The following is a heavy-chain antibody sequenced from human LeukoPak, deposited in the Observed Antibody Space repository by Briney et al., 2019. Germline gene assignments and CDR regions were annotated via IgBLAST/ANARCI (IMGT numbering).Heavy chain of an antibody. D-gene: IGHD2-15*01. CDR2: INPSGTGT. CDR3: ARDNSYGDITWWFDP. Sequence: GASVKVSCKASGGTFSSYAISWVRQAPGQGLEWMGLINPSGTGTFYAQKFQGRVTMTRDTSTSTDYMELSSLRSEDTAIYYCARDNSYGDITWWFDPWGQGTLVTVSS. CDR1: GGTFSSYA. J-gene: IGHJ5*02. V-gene: IGHV1-46*01.